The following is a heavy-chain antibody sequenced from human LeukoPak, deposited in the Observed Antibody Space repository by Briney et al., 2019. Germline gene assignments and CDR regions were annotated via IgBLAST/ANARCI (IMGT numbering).Heavy chain of an antibody. J-gene: IGHJ4*02. Sequence: SETLSLTCAVYGGSFSGYYWSWIRQPPGKGLEWIGEINHSGSTNYNPSLKSRGTISVDTSKIQFSLKLSSVTAADTAVYYCARLYSSSWYYFDYWGQGTLVTVSS. D-gene: IGHD6-13*01. CDR3: ARLYSSSWYYFDY. CDR1: GGSFSGYY. V-gene: IGHV4-34*01. CDR2: INHSGST.